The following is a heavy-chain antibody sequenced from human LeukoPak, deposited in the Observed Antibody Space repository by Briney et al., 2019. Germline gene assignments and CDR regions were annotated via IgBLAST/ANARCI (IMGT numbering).Heavy chain of an antibody. D-gene: IGHD5-18*01. V-gene: IGHV3-30*18. CDR3: AKAYSYGSNRFDY. J-gene: IGHJ4*02. Sequence: PGGSLRRSCAASGFTFSSYGMHWVRQAPGKGLEGVAVISYDGSNKYYADSVKGRFTISRANSKNTLYLQMNSLRAEDTAVYYCAKAYSYGSNRFDYWGKGNLVTVSS. CDR2: ISYDGSNK. CDR1: GFTFSSYG.